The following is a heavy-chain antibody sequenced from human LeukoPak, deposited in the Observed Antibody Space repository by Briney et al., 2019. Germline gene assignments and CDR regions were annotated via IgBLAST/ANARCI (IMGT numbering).Heavy chain of an antibody. J-gene: IGHJ4*02. Sequence: ASETLSLTCAVSGGSISSYYWSWIRQRPGKGLEWIGYIYYSGSTNYNPSLKSRVTISVDTSKNQFSLKLSSVTAADTAVYYCASSRSSGSILLDYWGQGTLVTVSS. CDR1: GGSISSYY. CDR2: IYYSGST. CDR3: ASSRSSGSILLDY. V-gene: IGHV4-59*01. D-gene: IGHD6-19*01.